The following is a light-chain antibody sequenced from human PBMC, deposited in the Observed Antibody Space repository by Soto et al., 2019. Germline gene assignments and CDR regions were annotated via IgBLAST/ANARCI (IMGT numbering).Light chain of an antibody. CDR1: QSISNW. CDR2: DAS. V-gene: IGKV1-5*01. CDR3: QQYNSYSGT. J-gene: IGKJ2*01. Sequence: DIQMTQSPSTLSASVGDRVTITCRASQSISNWLAWYQQKPGKAPKLLIYDASSLESGVPSRFSGSGSGTECTLTLSRLQPDDFATYCCQQYNSYSGTFGEGTKLEIK.